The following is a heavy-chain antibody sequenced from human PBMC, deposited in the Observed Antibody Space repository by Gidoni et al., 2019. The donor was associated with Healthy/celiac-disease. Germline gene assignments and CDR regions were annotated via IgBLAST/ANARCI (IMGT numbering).Heavy chain of an antibody. CDR3: TTDYGDYEISAFDI. D-gene: IGHD4-17*01. CDR1: GFPFTNAW. J-gene: IGHJ3*02. CDR2: IKSKTDGGTT. V-gene: IGHV3-15*01. Sequence: EVPLVVSGGGLVKPGGSLRLSCAASGFPFTNAWMSWVRQATGKGLEWVGRIKSKTDGGTTDYAAPVKGRFTISRDDSKNTLYLQMNSLKTEDTAVYYCTTDYGDYEISAFDIWGQGTMVTVSS.